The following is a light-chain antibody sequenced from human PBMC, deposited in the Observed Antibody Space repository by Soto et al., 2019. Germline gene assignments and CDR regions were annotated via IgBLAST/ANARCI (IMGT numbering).Light chain of an antibody. Sequence: DIQMTQSPSTLSASVGDRVTITCRASQSISSWLAWYQQKPGKAPKVLIYKASSLESGVPSRFSGSGSGTEFTLTISSLQPDDFATYYCQQYKSYSITFGQGTRLESK. CDR3: QQYKSYSIT. V-gene: IGKV1-5*03. CDR1: QSISSW. J-gene: IGKJ5*01. CDR2: KAS.